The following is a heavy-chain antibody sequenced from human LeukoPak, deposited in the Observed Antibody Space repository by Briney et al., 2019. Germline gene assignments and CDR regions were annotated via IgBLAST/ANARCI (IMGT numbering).Heavy chain of an antibody. D-gene: IGHD3-10*01. CDR3: ASTMVRGVIIPYYFDY. CDR2: ISVYNGNR. J-gene: IGHJ4*02. V-gene: IGHV1-18*01. Sequence: ASVKVSCKASGYTFTSYGISWLRQAPGQGLEWMGWISVYNGNRNYTQKVQGRVTMITDTSTSTAYMELRSLRSDDTAVYYCASTMVRGVIIPYYFDYWGQGTLVTVSS. CDR1: GYTFTSYG.